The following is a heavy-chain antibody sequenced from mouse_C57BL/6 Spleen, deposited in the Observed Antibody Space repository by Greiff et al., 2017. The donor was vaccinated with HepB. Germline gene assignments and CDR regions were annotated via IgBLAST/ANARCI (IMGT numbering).Heavy chain of an antibody. J-gene: IGHJ4*01. CDR2: ISSGSSTI. D-gene: IGHD2-4*01. CDR1: GFTFSDYG. Sequence: EVQVVESGGGLVKPGGSLKLSCAASGFTFSDYGMHWVRQAPEKGLEWVAYISSGSSTIYYADTVKGRFTISRDNAKNTLFLQMTSLRSEDTAMYYCATPTYYDYAMDYWGQGTSVTVSS. CDR3: ATPTYYDYAMDY. V-gene: IGHV5-17*01.